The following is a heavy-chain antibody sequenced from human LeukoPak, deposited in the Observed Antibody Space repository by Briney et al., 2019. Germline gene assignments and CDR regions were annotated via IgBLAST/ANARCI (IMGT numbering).Heavy chain of an antibody. CDR3: ARVFSPHNWNDSPNDAFDI. J-gene: IGHJ3*02. V-gene: IGHV3-11*04. CDR1: GFTFSDYY. CDR2: ISSRSGSSI. Sequence: GGSLRLSCAASGFTFSDYYMSWIRQAPGKGLEWVSYISSRSGSSIYYADCVKGRFTVSRDNAKNSLYLQMNSLRAEDTAVYYCARVFSPHNWNDSPNDAFDIWGQGTMVTVSS. D-gene: IGHD1-1*01.